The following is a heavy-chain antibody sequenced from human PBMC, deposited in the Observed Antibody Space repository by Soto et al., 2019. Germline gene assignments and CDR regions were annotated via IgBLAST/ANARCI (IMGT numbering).Heavy chain of an antibody. V-gene: IGHV3-49*03. D-gene: IGHD6-25*01. J-gene: IGHJ6*02. CDR3: TKHPAGLYYYYGMDV. CDR2: IRSKAYGGTT. CDR1: GFTFGDYA. Sequence: GGSLRLSCTASGFTFGDYAMSWFRQAPGKGLEWVGFIRSKAYGGTTEYAASVKGRFTISRDDSKSIAYLQMNSLKTEDTAVYYCTKHPAGLYYYYGMDVWGQGTTVTVSS.